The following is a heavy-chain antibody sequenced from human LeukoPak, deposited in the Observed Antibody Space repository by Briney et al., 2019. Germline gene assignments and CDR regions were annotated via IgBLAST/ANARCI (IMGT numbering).Heavy chain of an antibody. Sequence: ASVEVSCKASGYTFTGYYMHWVRQAPGQGLEWMGRINPNSGGTNYAQKFQGRVTMTRDTSISTAYMELSRLRSDDTAVYYCARGHYYYYYMDVWGKGTTVTVSS. J-gene: IGHJ6*03. V-gene: IGHV1-2*06. CDR2: INPNSGGT. CDR1: GYTFTGYY. CDR3: ARGHYYYYYMDV.